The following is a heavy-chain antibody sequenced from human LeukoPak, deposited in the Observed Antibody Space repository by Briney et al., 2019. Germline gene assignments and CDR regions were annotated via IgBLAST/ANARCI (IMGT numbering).Heavy chain of an antibody. V-gene: IGHV4-59*01. CDR2: IYYSGST. CDR1: GGSISSYY. J-gene: IGHJ6*03. D-gene: IGHD2-2*01. Sequence: SETLSLTCTVSGGSISSYYWSWIRQPPEKGLEWIGYIYYSGSTNYNPSLKSRVTISVDTSKNQFSLKLSSVTAADTAVYYCAGRDCSSTSCYQRYYYYMDVWGKGTTVTVSS. CDR3: AGRDCSSTSCYQRYYYYMDV.